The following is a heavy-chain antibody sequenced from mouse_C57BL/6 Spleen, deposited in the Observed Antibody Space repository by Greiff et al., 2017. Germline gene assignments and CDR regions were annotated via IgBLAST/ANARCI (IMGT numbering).Heavy chain of an antibody. Sequence: QQPGQGLEWIGEIDPSDSYTNYNQKFTGKSTLTVDTSSSTAYMQLSSLTSEDSAVYYCARRNYYVNYGGDYWGQGTTLTVSS. V-gene: IGHV1-50*01. J-gene: IGHJ2*01. CDR3: ARRNYYVNYGGDY. D-gene: IGHD2-1*01. CDR2: IDPSDSYT.